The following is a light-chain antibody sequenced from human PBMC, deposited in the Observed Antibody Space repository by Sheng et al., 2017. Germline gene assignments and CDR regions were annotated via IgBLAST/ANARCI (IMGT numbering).Light chain of an antibody. CDR3: QQYNNWPGT. Sequence: IQLTQSPSSLSASVGDRVTITCRASQGISTYLAWYQQKPGKAPKLLIYAASTLQSGVPSRFSGSGSGTEFTLIISSLQSEDFAVYYCQQYNNWPGTFGQGTKVEIK. J-gene: IGKJ1*01. CDR1: QGISTY. V-gene: IGKV1-9*01. CDR2: AAS.